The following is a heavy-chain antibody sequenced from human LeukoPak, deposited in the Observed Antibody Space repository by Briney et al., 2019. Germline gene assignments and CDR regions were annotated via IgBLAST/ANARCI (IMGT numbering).Heavy chain of an antibody. CDR3: ARDIAAAGTFDY. J-gene: IGHJ4*02. CDR2: IYTSGST. V-gene: IGHV4-61*02. D-gene: IGHD6-13*01. Sequence: SETLSLTCTVSGGSISSGSYYWSWIRQPAGKGLEWIGRIYTSGSTNYNPSLKSRVTLSVDTSKNQFSLKLISVTAADTAVYYCARDIAAAGTFDYWGQGTLVTVSS. CDR1: GGSISSGSYY.